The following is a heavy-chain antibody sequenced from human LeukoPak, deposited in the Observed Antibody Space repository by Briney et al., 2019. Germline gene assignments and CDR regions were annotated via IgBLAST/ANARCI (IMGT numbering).Heavy chain of an antibody. V-gene: IGHV3-15*01. J-gene: IGHJ4*02. D-gene: IGHD6-19*01. CDR2: IISKTDGGTT. CDR3: AKYSSGSFDY. Sequence: GGSLRLSCAASEFAFSDAWMNWVRQAPGKGLEWVGRIISKTDGGTTDYAAPVKGRFTISRDDSKNTLFLQMSSLKTEDTAVYYCAKYSSGSFDYWGQGTRVTVSP. CDR1: EFAFSDAW.